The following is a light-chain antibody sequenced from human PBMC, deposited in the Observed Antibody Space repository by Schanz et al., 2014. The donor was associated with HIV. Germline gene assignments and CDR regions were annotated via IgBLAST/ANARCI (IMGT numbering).Light chain of an antibody. CDR2: AAF. J-gene: IGKJ1*01. CDR3: QHYNNWPPWT. V-gene: IGKV1-39*01. CDR1: QSISSY. Sequence: DIQMTQSPSTLSASVGDRVTITCRSSQSISSYLNWYQQKPGKAPKLLIYAAFTLQGGVPSRFSGSGSGTDFTLTISNLQSEDFALYYCQHYNNWPPWTFGQGTKVEIK.